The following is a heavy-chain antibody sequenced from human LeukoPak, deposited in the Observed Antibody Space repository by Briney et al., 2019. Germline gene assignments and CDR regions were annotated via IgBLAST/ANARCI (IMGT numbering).Heavy chain of an antibody. CDR2: ISSSSSYI. CDR3: AKSIAVAGGFDY. CDR1: GFTFSSYS. D-gene: IGHD6-19*01. J-gene: IGHJ4*02. Sequence: GGSLRLSCAASGFTFSSYSMNWVRQAPGKGLEWVSSISSSSSYIYYADSVRGRFTISRDNAKNSLYLQMNSLRAEDTAVYYCAKSIAVAGGFDYWGQGTLVTVSS. V-gene: IGHV3-21*01.